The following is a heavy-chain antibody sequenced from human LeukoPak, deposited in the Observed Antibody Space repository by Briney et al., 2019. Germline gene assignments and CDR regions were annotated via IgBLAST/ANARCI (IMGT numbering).Heavy chain of an antibody. CDR2: IYYSGST. Sequence: SGTLCLSCAVSGVTISSHYWNWIRQAPGKGLEWVAYIYYSGSTNYNASLKSRLTISVDTSKNQFSLKLSSVTAADTAVYYCGRYHQLLTWFDPWGQGTLVTVSS. V-gene: IGHV4-59*11. CDR1: GVTISSHY. CDR3: GRYHQLLTWFDP. D-gene: IGHD2-2*01. J-gene: IGHJ5*02.